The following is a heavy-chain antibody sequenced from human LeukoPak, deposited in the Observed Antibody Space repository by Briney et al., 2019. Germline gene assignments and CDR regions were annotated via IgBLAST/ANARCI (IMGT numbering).Heavy chain of an antibody. J-gene: IGHJ4*02. Sequence: SETLSLTCAVYGGSFSGYYWSWIRQPPGKGLEWIGEINHSGSTDYNPSLQSRVTISVDTSKNQFSLKLRSVTAADTAVYYCTRQWDSSGYSIDSWGQGTLVTVSS. CDR3: TRQWDSSGYSIDS. CDR2: INHSGST. CDR1: GGSFSGYY. D-gene: IGHD3-22*01. V-gene: IGHV4-34*01.